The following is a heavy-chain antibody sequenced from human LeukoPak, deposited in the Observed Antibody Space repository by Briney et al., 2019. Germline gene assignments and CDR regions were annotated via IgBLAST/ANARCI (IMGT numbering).Heavy chain of an antibody. J-gene: IGHJ5*02. CDR2: ISWKSDTR. CDR3: AKDGRGSGWYSGNWFDP. Sequence: GGSLRLSCVASGFTFSSYWMSWVRQAPGKGLEWVSGISWKSDTRGYADSVKGRFTISRDNVKNSLYLQMNSLRPEDTALYYCAKDGRGSGWYSGNWFDPWGQGTLVIVSS. CDR1: GFTFSSYW. D-gene: IGHD6-19*01. V-gene: IGHV3-9*01.